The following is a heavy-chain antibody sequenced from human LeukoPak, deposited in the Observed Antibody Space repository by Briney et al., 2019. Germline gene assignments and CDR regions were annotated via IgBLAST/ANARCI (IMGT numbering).Heavy chain of an antibody. D-gene: IGHD3-22*01. CDR2: ISSSGSTI. CDR3: ATVPIRAIIVVGSNNR. J-gene: IGHJ4*02. V-gene: IGHV3-48*03. CDR1: GFTFSSYE. Sequence: GGSLRLSCAASGFTFSSYEMNWVRQAPGKGLEWVSYISSSGSTIYYADSVKGRFTISRDNAKNSLYLQMNSLSAEDTAVYYCATVPIRAIIVVGSNNRWGRGTLVTVSS.